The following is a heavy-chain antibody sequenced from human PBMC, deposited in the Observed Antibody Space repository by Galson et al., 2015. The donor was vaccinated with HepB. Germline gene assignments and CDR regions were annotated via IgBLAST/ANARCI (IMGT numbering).Heavy chain of an antibody. J-gene: IGHJ4*02. Sequence: SLRLSCAASGFTFSSYGMHWVRQAPGKGLEWVAVISYDGSNKYYADSVKGRFTISRDNSKNTLYLQMNSLRAEDTAVYYCAKRAFTGHWGQGTLVTVSS. CDR2: ISYDGSNK. V-gene: IGHV3-30*18. CDR1: GFTFSSYG. CDR3: AKRAFTGH. D-gene: IGHD3-3*02.